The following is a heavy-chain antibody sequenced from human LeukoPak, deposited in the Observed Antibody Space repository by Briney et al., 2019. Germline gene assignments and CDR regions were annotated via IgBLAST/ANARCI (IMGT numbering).Heavy chain of an antibody. J-gene: IGHJ5*02. CDR3: AKGGHCSSTSCYTSWFDP. CDR2: ISGSGGST. CDR1: GFTFSSYA. V-gene: IGHV3-23*01. Sequence: PGGSLRLSCAASGFTFSSYAMSWVRQAPGKGLEWVSAISGSGGSTYYADSVKGRFTISRDNSKNTLYLQMNSLRAEDTAVYYCAKGGHCSSTSCYTSWFDPWGQGTLVTVSS. D-gene: IGHD2-2*02.